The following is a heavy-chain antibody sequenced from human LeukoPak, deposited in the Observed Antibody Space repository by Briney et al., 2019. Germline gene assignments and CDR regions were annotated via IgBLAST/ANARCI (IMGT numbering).Heavy chain of an antibody. Sequence: GGSLRLSCAASGFTFSMYVMSWVRQAPGKGLEWVSGIDGSGGSTDYADSVKGRFTISRDNAKNSLYLQMNSLRAEDTAVYYCARGGSYCSSTRCYDTLGYFDLWGRGTLVTVSS. CDR3: ARGGSYCSSTRCYDTLGYFDL. CDR2: IDGSGGST. J-gene: IGHJ2*01. D-gene: IGHD2-2*01. V-gene: IGHV3-23*01. CDR1: GFTFSMYV.